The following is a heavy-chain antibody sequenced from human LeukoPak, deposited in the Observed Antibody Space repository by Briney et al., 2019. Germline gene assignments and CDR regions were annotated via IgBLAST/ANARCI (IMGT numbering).Heavy chain of an antibody. D-gene: IGHD3-10*01. V-gene: IGHV4-59*12. CDR1: GGSISSYY. CDR3: AKSGSYYGSTSG. J-gene: IGHJ4*02. Sequence: KSSETLSLTCTVSGGSISSYYWSWIRQPPGKGLEWIGYIYYSGSTNYNPSLKSRVTISVDTSKNQFSLKLTSVTAADTAVYYCAKSGSYYGSTSGWGQGTLVTVSP. CDR2: IYYSGST.